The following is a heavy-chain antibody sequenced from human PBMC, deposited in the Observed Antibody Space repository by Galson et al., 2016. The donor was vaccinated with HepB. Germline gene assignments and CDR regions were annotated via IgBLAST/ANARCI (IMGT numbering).Heavy chain of an antibody. Sequence: SVKVSCKASGYTFTSYGINWVRQAPGQGLEWMGWISGYCDKTNYAQKLQGTGTMTIDTSTSTAYLELRSLILDDTAVYYCARGETPGDGFDIWGQGTKVIVSS. D-gene: IGHD7-27*01. CDR3: ARGETPGDGFDI. J-gene: IGHJ3*02. V-gene: IGHV1-18*01. CDR1: GYTFTSYG. CDR2: ISGYCDKT.